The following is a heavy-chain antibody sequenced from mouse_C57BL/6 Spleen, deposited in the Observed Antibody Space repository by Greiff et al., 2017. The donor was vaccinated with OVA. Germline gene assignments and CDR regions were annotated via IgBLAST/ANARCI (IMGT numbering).Heavy chain of an antibody. CDR2: IYPGHSDT. CDR3: TSTTVVDAMDY. V-gene: IGHV1-5*01. D-gene: IGHD1-1*01. Sequence: DVQLQESGTVLARPGASVKMSCKTSGYTFTSYWLHWVQQRPGQGLEWIGAIYPGHSDTSYNQKFKGKAKLTAVTYASTAYLELSSLTNEDSAVYYCTSTTVVDAMDYWGQGTSVTVSS. CDR1: GYTFTSYW. J-gene: IGHJ4*01.